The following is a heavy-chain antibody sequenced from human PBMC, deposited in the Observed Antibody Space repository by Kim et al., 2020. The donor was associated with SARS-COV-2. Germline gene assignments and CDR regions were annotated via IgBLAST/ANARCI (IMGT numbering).Heavy chain of an antibody. D-gene: IGHD3-10*01. CDR2: ISFDGTFK. CDR1: GFTFSSYA. J-gene: IGHJ4*02. V-gene: IGHV3-30*04. CDR3: ARERSGSYPRIDS. Sequence: GGSLRLSCAASGFTFSSYAMHWVRQAPGKGLEWLGVISFDGTFKNYIDSVKGRFSISRDSSKNTLHLQMNSVRDDDTAVYHCARERSGSYPRIDSWGQGTLVIVST.